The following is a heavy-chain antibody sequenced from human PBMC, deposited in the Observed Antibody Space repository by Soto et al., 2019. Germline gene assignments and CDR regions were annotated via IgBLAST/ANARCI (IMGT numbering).Heavy chain of an antibody. CDR2: IPSRGRP. Sequence: PSETLSLTCSVSGASIAGGSYYWSWVRQPPGKGLEWIGYIPSRGRPFYNPSLTSRGTISADSSKNQLSLQLTSVTAADTAVDYCVRDKYRGYVFALGGKGNLVPVS. CDR1: GASIAGGSYY. V-gene: IGHV4-30-4*01. CDR3: VRDKYRGYVFAL. D-gene: IGHD5-12*01. J-gene: IGHJ4*02.